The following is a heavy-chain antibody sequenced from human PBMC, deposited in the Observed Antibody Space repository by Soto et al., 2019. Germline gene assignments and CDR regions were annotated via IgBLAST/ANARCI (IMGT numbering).Heavy chain of an antibody. CDR2: IDTSSTKI. CDR1: GYTFSDYY. CDR3: ASHYDMWSGYLSPVDY. J-gene: IGHJ4*02. Sequence: QVQLVESGGDLVKRGGSLRLSCAASGYTFSDYYMSWIRQAPGKGLEWISYIDTSSTKIYYADYVKGRFTISRENAKNSLYLEMNSLRDQHTAVYYCASHYDMWSGYLSPVDYWGQGPLVTVSS. D-gene: IGHD3-3*01. V-gene: IGHV3-11*01.